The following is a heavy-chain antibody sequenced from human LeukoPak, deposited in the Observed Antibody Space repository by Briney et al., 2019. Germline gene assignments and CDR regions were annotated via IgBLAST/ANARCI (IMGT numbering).Heavy chain of an antibody. CDR3: ARDSYGGNAYYFDY. V-gene: IGHV3-21*01. Sequence: GGSLRLSCAASEFTVSSNYMSWVRQAPGKGLEWVSSISSSSSYIYYADSVKGRFTVSRDNAKNSLCLQMNSLRAEDTAVYYCARDSYGGNAYYFDYWGQGTLVTVSS. J-gene: IGHJ4*02. CDR1: EFTVSSNY. D-gene: IGHD4-23*01. CDR2: ISSSSSYI.